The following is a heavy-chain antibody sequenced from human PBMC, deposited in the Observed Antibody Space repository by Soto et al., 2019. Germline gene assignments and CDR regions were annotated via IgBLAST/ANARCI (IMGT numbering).Heavy chain of an antibody. V-gene: IGHV3-13*01. CDR2: IGTAGDT. Sequence: GGSLILSYAASGFTFSSYDMHWVRQATGKGLEWVSAIGTAGDTYYPGSVKGRFTISRENAKNSLYLQMNSLRAGDTAVYYCARAREPPYYYDSSGYYYDYWGQGTLVTVSS. J-gene: IGHJ4*02. CDR1: GFTFSSYD. D-gene: IGHD3-22*01. CDR3: ARAREPPYYYDSSGYYYDY.